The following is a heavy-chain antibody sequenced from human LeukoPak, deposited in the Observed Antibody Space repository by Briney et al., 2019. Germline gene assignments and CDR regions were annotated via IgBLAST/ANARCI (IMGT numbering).Heavy chain of an antibody. V-gene: IGHV1-18*01. CDR1: GYTFTSYG. CDR2: ISAYNGNT. D-gene: IGHD3-3*02. J-gene: IGHJ6*02. CDR3: AREIPPGISAGMDV. Sequence: ASVKVSCKASGYTFTSYGISWVRQAPGQGLEWMGWISAYNGNTNYAQKLRGRVTMTTDTSTSTAYMELRSLRSDDTAVYYCAREIPPGISAGMDVWGQGTTVTVSS.